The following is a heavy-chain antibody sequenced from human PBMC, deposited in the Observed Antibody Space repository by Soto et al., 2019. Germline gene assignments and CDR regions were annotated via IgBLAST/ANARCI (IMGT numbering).Heavy chain of an antibody. J-gene: IGHJ4*02. D-gene: IGHD1-7*01. CDR1: GFSLPTRGVG. CDR2: IYWHDDK. Sequence: SGATVVNPTQTLTLTCPFSGFSLPTRGVGVGWIRQLPGKALQWLALIYWHDDKRYSPFLRSRLSITKNTSKTQVVLKVTNMDPVDTATYYCSHRPRGVTGNTLYSWGQGTLVTVSS. V-gene: IGHV2-5*01. CDR3: SHRPRGVTGNTLYS.